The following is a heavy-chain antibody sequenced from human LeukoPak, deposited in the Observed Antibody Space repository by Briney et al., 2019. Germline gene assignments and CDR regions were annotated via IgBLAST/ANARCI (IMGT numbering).Heavy chain of an antibody. Sequence: ASVKVSCKASGYTFTSYGISWVRQAPGQGLEWMGWISAYNGNTNYAQKLQGRVTMTTDTSTSTAYMELRSLRSDDTAVYYCARANGEDYYDSSGYYALFDYWGQGTLVTVSS. CDR3: ARANGEDYYDSSGYYALFDY. V-gene: IGHV1-18*01. J-gene: IGHJ4*02. D-gene: IGHD3-22*01. CDR2: ISAYNGNT. CDR1: GYTFTSYG.